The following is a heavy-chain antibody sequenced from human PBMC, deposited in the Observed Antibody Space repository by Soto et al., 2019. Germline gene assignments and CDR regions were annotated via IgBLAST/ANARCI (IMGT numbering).Heavy chain of an antibody. D-gene: IGHD5-12*01. CDR1: GFTFSSYG. J-gene: IGHJ4*02. CDR2: ISYDGSNK. V-gene: IGHV3-30*18. Sequence: GGSLRLSCAASGFTFSSYGMHWVRQAPGKGLEWVAVISYDGSNKYYADSVKGRFTISRDNSKNTLYLQMNSLRAEDTAVYYCAKDQPTIILAYWGQGTLVTVSS. CDR3: AKDQPTIILAY.